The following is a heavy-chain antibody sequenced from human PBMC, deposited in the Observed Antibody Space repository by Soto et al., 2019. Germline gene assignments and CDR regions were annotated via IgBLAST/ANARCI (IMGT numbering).Heavy chain of an antibody. Sequence: ASVKVSCKASGYTFTSYDINWVRQATGQRLEWMGWMNPNSGNTGYAQKFQGRVTMTRNTSISTAYMELSSLRSEDTAVYYCARGPKNDFWSGYYRRWFDPWGQGTLVTVSS. CDR3: ARGPKNDFWSGYYRRWFDP. CDR2: MNPNSGNT. V-gene: IGHV1-8*01. J-gene: IGHJ5*02. D-gene: IGHD3-3*01. CDR1: GYTFTSYD.